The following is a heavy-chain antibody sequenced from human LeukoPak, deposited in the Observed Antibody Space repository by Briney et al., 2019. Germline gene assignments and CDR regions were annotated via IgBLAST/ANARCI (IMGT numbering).Heavy chain of an antibody. V-gene: IGHV3-21*01. J-gene: IGHJ4*02. CDR1: GFTFSSYS. Sequence: GGSLRLSCAASGFTFSSYSMNWVRQAPGKGLEWVSSISSSSSYIYYADSVKGRFTISIDNSKNTLYLQMNSLRAEDTAVYYCARSLTLGSSQPEGYWGQGTLVTVSS. D-gene: IGHD6-6*01. CDR2: ISSSSSYI. CDR3: ARSLTLGSSQPEGY.